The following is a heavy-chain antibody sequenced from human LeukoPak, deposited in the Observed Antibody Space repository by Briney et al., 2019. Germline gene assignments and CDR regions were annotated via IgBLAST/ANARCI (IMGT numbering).Heavy chain of an antibody. CDR2: IYYSGST. Sequence: SETLSLTCTVSGGSISSGGYYWSWIRQHPGKGLEWIGYIYYSGSTYYNPSLKSRVTISVDTSKNQFSLKLSSVTAADTAVYYCARDDVDYGAFDIWGQGTMVTASS. CDR1: GGSISSGGYY. CDR3: ARDDVDYGAFDI. J-gene: IGHJ3*02. D-gene: IGHD4-17*01. V-gene: IGHV4-31*03.